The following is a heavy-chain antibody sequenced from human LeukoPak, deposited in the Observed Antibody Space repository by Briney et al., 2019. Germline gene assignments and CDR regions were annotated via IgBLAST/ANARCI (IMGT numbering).Heavy chain of an antibody. CDR2: INSDGSGT. J-gene: IGHJ4*02. V-gene: IGHV3-74*01. D-gene: IGHD3-9*01. CDR3: AREMDYDILTGHFDY. CDR1: GFTFSSYW. Sequence: PGGSLRLSCAASGFTFSSYWMHWVRQAPGKGLVWVSRINSDGSGTSYADSVKGRFTISRDNAKNTLYLQMNSLRAEDTAVYYCAREMDYDILTGHFDYWGQGTLVTVSS.